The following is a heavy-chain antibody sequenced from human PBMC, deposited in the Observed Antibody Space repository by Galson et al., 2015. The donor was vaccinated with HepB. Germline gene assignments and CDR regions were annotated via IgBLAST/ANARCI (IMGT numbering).Heavy chain of an antibody. D-gene: IGHD3-10*01. Sequence: PALVKPTQTLTLTCTFSGFSLSTSGVGVGWIRQPPGKALEWLALIYWDDDKRYSPSLKSRLTITKDTSKNQVVLTMTNMDPVDTATYYCALMVRGVNVDYWGQGTLVTVSS. CDR1: GFSLSTSGVG. CDR2: IYWDDDK. J-gene: IGHJ4*02. V-gene: IGHV2-5*02. CDR3: ALMVRGVNVDY.